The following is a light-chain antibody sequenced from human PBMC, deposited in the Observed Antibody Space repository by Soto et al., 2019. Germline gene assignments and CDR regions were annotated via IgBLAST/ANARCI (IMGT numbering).Light chain of an antibody. CDR3: QQYTGHPLT. J-gene: IGKJ4*01. Sequence: DIQMTQSPSTLSASVGEGVTISCRARQNVNSWVAWHQQKPGKAPKLLIYKASSLESGVPSRFSGSGSGTEFTLTISILQTDDFATYYGQQYTGHPLTVGGGTKVEIK. V-gene: IGKV1-5*03. CDR1: QNVNSW. CDR2: KAS.